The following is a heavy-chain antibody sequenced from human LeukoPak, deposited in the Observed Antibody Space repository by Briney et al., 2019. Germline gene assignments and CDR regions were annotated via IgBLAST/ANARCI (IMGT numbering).Heavy chain of an antibody. V-gene: IGHV4-59*13. J-gene: IGHJ3*01. D-gene: IGHD1-26*01. CDR1: GGSISSYY. Sequence: KPSETLSLTCTVSGGSISSYYWTWIRHPPGKGLEWIGDIYITGSTNYNPYLKRRVTMSVDTSKNQFSLRLSSVTAADTAVYYCARVRIGETSYDASDVWGLGTMVTFSS. CDR3: ARVRIGETSYDASDV. CDR2: IYITGST.